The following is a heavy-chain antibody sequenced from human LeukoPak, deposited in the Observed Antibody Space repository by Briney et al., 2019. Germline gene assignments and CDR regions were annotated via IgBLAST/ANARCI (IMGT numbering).Heavy chain of an antibody. V-gene: IGHV1-69*13. CDR1: GYTFTSYD. Sequence: GASVKVSCKASGYTFTSYDINWVRQAPGQGLEWMGGIIPIFGTANYAQKFQGRVTITADESTSTAYMELSSLRSEDTAVYYCARVHCSSTSCYFSGWFDPWGQGTLVTVSS. CDR3: ARVHCSSTSCYFSGWFDP. CDR2: IIPIFGTA. D-gene: IGHD2-2*01. J-gene: IGHJ5*02.